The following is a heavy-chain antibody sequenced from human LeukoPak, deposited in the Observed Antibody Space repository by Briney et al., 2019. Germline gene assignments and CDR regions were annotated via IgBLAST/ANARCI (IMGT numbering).Heavy chain of an antibody. CDR2: INSDGSDT. J-gene: IGHJ6*02. Sequence: GGSLRLSCAASGFTFSRYWMHWVRQAPGKGLVWVSHINSDGSDTTYADSVKGRFTISRDNAKNTLYLQMNSLRAEDTAVYYCTKEDRLGYNYAYGIDVWGQGTTVIVSS. CDR3: TKEDRLGYNYAYGIDV. D-gene: IGHD5-24*01. CDR1: GFTFSRYW. V-gene: IGHV3-74*03.